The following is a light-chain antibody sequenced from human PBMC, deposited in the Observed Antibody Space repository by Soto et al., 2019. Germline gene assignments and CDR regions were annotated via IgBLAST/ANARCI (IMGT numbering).Light chain of an antibody. CDR1: RFTIGSNS. CDR3: ATWDDTMNGRV. J-gene: IGLJ3*02. Sequence: QSVLTQPPSASGTPGQTVTISCSGGRFTIGSNSVNWYQQFPGTAPKLLIYSTNKRPSGVPDRFSGSKSGTSASLAISGLRSEDEADYSCATWDDTMNGRVFGGGTKLTVL. CDR2: STN. V-gene: IGLV1-44*01.